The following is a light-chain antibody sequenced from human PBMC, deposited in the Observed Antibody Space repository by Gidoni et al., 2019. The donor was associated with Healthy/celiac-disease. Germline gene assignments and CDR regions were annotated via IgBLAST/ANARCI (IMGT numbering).Light chain of an antibody. Sequence: QSALTQPASVSGSPGQSITISCTGTSSDVGSYNLVSWYQLHPGKAPKVMIYEVNKRPSGVSNRFSGSKSGNTASLTISGLQAEDEADYFCSSYAGSSTPHVVFGGGTKLTVL. CDR3: SSYAGSSTPHVV. J-gene: IGLJ2*01. CDR2: EVN. CDR1: SSDVGSYNL. V-gene: IGLV2-23*02.